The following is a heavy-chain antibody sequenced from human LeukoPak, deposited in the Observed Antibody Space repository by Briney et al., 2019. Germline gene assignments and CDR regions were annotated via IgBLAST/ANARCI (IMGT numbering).Heavy chain of an antibody. J-gene: IGHJ4*02. CDR2: IRSKANSYAT. CDR3: TRPYYYDSSGYRDY. D-gene: IGHD3-22*01. Sequence: GGSLRLSCAASGFTFSGSAMHWVRQASGKGLEWVDRIRSKANSYATAYAASVKGRFTISRDDSKNTAYLQMNSLKTEDTAVYYCTRPYYYDSSGYRDYWGQGTLVTVSS. CDR1: GFTFSGSA. V-gene: IGHV3-73*01.